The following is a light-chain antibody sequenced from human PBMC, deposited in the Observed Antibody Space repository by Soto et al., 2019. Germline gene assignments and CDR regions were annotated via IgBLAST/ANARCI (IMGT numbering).Light chain of an antibody. CDR2: DDS. Sequence: SYELTQPPSVSVAPGQTARITCGGNNIGSKSVHWYRQKAGQAPVLVVYDDSDRPSGIPERFSGSNSGNTATLTISRVEAGDEADYYCQVWDSSSDHRYVFGTGTKVTVL. J-gene: IGLJ1*01. CDR1: NIGSKS. V-gene: IGLV3-21*02. CDR3: QVWDSSSDHRYV.